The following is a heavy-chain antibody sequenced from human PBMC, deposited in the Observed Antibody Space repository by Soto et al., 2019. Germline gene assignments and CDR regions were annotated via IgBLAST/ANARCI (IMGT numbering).Heavy chain of an antibody. CDR3: ARDRGLLLYYFDV. Sequence: SETLSLTCTVSGGSISNGDHYWSWIRQPPGKGLEWIGYIYNSGSTHYNPSLKSRVTISVDTSKNQFSLNLNSVTAADTAVYYCARDRGLLLYYFDVWGQGTLVTGSS. J-gene: IGHJ4*02. CDR2: IYNSGST. V-gene: IGHV4-30-4*01. CDR1: GGSISNGDHY. D-gene: IGHD2-21*01.